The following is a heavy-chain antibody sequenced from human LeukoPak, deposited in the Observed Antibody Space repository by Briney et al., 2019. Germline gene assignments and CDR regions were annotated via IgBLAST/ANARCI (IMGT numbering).Heavy chain of an antibody. Sequence: PGRSLRLSCAASGFTFDDYAMPWVRQAPGKGLEWVSGISWNSGSIGYADSVKGRFTISRDNAKNSLYLQMSSLRAEDTALYYCAKGYSSGWKYYFDYWGQGTLVTVSS. V-gene: IGHV3-9*01. CDR2: ISWNSGSI. D-gene: IGHD6-19*01. J-gene: IGHJ4*02. CDR1: GFTFDDYA. CDR3: AKGYSSGWKYYFDY.